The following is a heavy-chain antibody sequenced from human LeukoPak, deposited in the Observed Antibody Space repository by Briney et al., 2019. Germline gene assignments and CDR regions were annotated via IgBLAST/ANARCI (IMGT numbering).Heavy chain of an antibody. CDR3: AKGLTYYYDSSGYLFDY. CDR2: ISWNSGSI. D-gene: IGHD3-22*01. Sequence: GGSLRLSCEASGFIFSSYGMHWVRQAPGKGLEWVSGISWNSGSIGYADSVKGRFTISRDNAKNSLYLQMNSLRAEDTALYYCAKGLTYYYDSSGYLFDYWGQGTLVTVSS. J-gene: IGHJ4*02. V-gene: IGHV3-9*01. CDR1: GFIFSSYG.